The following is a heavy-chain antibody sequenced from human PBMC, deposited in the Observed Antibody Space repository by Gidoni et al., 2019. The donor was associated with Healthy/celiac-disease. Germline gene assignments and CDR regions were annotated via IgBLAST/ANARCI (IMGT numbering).Heavy chain of an antibody. J-gene: IGHJ4*02. Sequence: QVQLVESGGGVVQPGRARRLSCAATGFTFSSYGMPWVRQAPGKGLEWVAVIWYDGSNQYYAASVKGRFTISRDNSKNTLYLQMNSLRAEDTAVYYCAREERFGELLFDYWGQGTLVTVSS. V-gene: IGHV3-33*08. D-gene: IGHD3-10*01. CDR2: IWYDGSNQ. CDR1: GFTFSSYG. CDR3: AREERFGELLFDY.